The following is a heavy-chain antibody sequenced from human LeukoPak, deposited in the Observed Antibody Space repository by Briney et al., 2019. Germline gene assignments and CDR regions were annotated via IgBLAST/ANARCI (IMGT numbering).Heavy chain of an antibody. CDR3: ARALVRSGPEDY. V-gene: IGHV4-30-4*01. CDR2: IYYSGST. J-gene: IGHJ4*02. CDR1: GGSISSGDYY. Sequence: SQTLSLTCTVSGGSISSGDYYWSWIRQPPGKGLEWIGYIYYSGSTYYNPSLKSRVTISVDTSKNQFSLKLSSVTAADTAVYYCARALVRSGPEDYWGQGTLVTVSS. D-gene: IGHD3-22*01.